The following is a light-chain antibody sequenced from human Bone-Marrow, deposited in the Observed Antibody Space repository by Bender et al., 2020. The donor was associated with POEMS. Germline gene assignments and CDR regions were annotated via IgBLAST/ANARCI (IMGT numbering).Light chain of an antibody. CDR1: KLGENF. Sequence: SFALTQPRSVSVAPGQTAVINCTGDKLGENFASWYQQKEGQPPLMLIHQDFRRPSGIPERISGSSSGNTATLTIIGTQAEDEADYYCAAWDAGLSGGVFGGGTKLTVL. CDR2: QDF. J-gene: IGLJ3*02. CDR3: AAWDAGLSGGV. V-gene: IGLV3-1*01.